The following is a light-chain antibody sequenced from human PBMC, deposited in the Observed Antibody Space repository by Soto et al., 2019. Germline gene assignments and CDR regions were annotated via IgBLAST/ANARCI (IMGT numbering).Light chain of an antibody. V-gene: IGKV3-20*01. Sequence: EIVLTQSPGTLSLPPGERATLSRRASQSAGGTFLAWYQQKPGQAPRLLIYGASSRATGIPDRFSCSGSGTGLSVTFSCVEREDCAVYLCLESGRGLYIFGEGTRVEL. CDR2: GAS. CDR1: QSAGGTF. CDR3: LESGRGLYI. J-gene: IGKJ2*01.